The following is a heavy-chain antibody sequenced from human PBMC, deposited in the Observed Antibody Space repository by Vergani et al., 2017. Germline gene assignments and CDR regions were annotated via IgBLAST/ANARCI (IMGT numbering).Heavy chain of an antibody. V-gene: IGHV4-38-2*01. CDR2: IYHSGNT. J-gene: IGHJ4*02. CDR1: GDSITSGYY. CDR3: ARQGGSAELADY. Sequence: QVQLQESGPGLVKPSETLSLTCAVSGDSITSGYYWGWIRQPPGKGLEWIGTIYHSGNTYYNPSLKSRVTISVDTSNNQFSLQLRSVTAAATAFYYCARQGGSAELADYWGQGTLVTVS. D-gene: IGHD6-25*01.